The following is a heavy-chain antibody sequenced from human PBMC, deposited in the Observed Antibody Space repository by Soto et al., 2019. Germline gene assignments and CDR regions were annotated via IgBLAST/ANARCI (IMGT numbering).Heavy chain of an antibody. CDR1: GGSFSGYY. CDR3: ARGLGSGSYYNLRDAFDI. J-gene: IGHJ3*02. V-gene: IGHV4-34*01. CDR2: INHSGST. Sequence: SETLSLTCAVYGGSFSGYYWSWIRQPPGKGLEWIGEINHSGSTNYNPSLKSRVTISVDTSKNQFSLKLSSVTAADTAVYYCARGLGSGSYYNLRDAFDIWGQGTMVTVSS. D-gene: IGHD3-10*01.